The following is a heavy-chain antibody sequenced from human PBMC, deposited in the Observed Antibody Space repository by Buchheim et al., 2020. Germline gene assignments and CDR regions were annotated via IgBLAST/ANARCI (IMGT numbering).Heavy chain of an antibody. V-gene: IGHV4-34*01. D-gene: IGHD5-18*01. J-gene: IGHJ6*02. CDR2: INHSGIT. CDR3: RLGYSYGYSRAYYYYGMDV. CDR1: GGSFSGYY. Sequence: QVQLQQWGTGLLKPSETLSLTCAVYGGSFSGYYWSWIRQPPGKGLEWFGEINHSGITNYNPSLKSRVTISVDTSKNPFSFKLSSVAAAETAVYYCRLGYSYGYSRAYYYYGMDVWGQGTT.